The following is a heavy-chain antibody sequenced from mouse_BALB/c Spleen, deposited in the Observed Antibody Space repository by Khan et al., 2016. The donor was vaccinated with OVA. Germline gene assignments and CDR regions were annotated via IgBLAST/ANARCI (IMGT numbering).Heavy chain of an antibody. CDR2: IDPANGNT. CDR1: GFNIKDTY. V-gene: IGHV14-3*02. Sequence: VQLQQSGAELVKPGASVKLSCTASGFNIKDTYMHWVKKRPEQGLEWIGTIDPANGNTKYDPKFQGKATITTDTSSNTAYLQRSSLTSEDTAVYYCATLGVYAMDYWGQGTAVTVSS. CDR3: ATLGVYAMDY. J-gene: IGHJ4*01.